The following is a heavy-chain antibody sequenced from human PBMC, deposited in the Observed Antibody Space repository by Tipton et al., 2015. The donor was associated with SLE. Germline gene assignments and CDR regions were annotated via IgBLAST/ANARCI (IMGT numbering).Heavy chain of an antibody. Sequence: TLSLTCTVSGGSIGSGGDYWTWIRQHPGKGLEWIGYIYYSGSTFYNPSLKSRVSISVDRSKNQFSLRLNSVTAADTAVYYCARDPNGGYGSFDYWGLGALVTVSS. J-gene: IGHJ4*02. CDR3: ARDPNGGYGSFDY. CDR2: IYYSGST. D-gene: IGHD7-27*01. CDR1: GGSIGSGGDY. V-gene: IGHV4-31*03.